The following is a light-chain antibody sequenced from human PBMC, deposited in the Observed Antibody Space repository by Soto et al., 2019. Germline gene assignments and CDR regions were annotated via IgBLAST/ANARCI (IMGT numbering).Light chain of an antibody. J-gene: IGLJ1*01. Sequence: QCVLAQPAAVSGSPGQSITISCTGTSSDVGSYNLVSGYQQHPGKAPNVRSYEGSKRPSGLSTRFSGSKSGNTASLTISGLQAEDEADYSCCSYAGSSTYVFRTGTKVPVL. V-gene: IGLV2-23*01. CDR1: SSDVGSYNL. CDR3: CSYAGSSTYV. CDR2: EGS.